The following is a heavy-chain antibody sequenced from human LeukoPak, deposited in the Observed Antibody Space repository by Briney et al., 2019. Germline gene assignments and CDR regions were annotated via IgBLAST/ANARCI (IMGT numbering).Heavy chain of an antibody. CDR1: GFTFNKHA. D-gene: IGHD3-16*01. CDR3: AMLQITNTDY. V-gene: IGHV3-23*01. J-gene: IGHJ4*02. CDR2: VTDAGTIA. Sequence: PGGSLRLSCAASGFTFNKHAMTWVRQAPGKGLEWVSVVTDAGTIAYYADSVKGRFTISRDNAKNKVYLQMISLRAEDTALYYCAMLQITNTDYWGQGTLVTVSS.